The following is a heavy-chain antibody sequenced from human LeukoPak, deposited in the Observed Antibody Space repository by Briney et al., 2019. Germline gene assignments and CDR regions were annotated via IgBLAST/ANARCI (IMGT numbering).Heavy chain of an antibody. J-gene: IGHJ4*02. CDR3: ARASKTTGYSSGWYSDHYFDY. D-gene: IGHD6-19*01. CDR2: ISAYNGNT. CDR1: GYTFTNYG. Sequence: GASVTVSFMASGYTFTNYGISWVRQAPGQGLEGMGWISAYNGNTNYARKLQGRVTMTTDTSTSTAYMELRSLRSDDTAVYYCARASKTTGYSSGWYSDHYFDYWGQGTLVTVSS. V-gene: IGHV1-18*01.